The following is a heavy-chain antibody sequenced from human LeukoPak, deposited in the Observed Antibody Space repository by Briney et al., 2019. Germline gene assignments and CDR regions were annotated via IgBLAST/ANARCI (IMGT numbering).Heavy chain of an antibody. CDR3: ARESTGYDFWSGYH. D-gene: IGHD3-3*01. Sequence: GGSLRLSCAASGFTFSSYAMHWVRQAPGKGLQWVAVISYDGSNKYYADSVKGRFTISRGNSKNTLYLQMNSLRAEDTAVYYCARESTGYDFWSGYHWGQGTLVTVSS. CDR2: ISYDGSNK. J-gene: IGHJ5*02. CDR1: GFTFSSYA. V-gene: IGHV3-30*04.